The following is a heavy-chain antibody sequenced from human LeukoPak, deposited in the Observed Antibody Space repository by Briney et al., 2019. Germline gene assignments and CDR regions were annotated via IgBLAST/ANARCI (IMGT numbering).Heavy chain of an antibody. CDR1: GGTFSSYA. J-gene: IGHJ6*03. D-gene: IGHD3-10*01. Sequence: ASVKVSCKASGGTFSSYAISWVRQAPGQGLEWMGGIIPIFGTANYAQKFQGRVTITADESTSTAYMELSSLRSEDTAVYYCARGSQYGSGAWTDNYYMDVWGKGTTVTISS. CDR3: ARGSQYGSGAWTDNYYMDV. CDR2: IIPIFGTA. V-gene: IGHV1-69*13.